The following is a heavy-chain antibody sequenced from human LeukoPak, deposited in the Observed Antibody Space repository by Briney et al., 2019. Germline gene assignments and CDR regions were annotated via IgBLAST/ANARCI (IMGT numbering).Heavy chain of an antibody. CDR1: GGSFSGYY. CDR3: ARVLEGSSGQHWYFDL. CDR2: INHSGST. J-gene: IGHJ2*01. V-gene: IGHV4-34*01. Sequence: SETLSLTCAVYGGSFSGYYWSWIRQPPGKGLEWIGEINHSGSTNYNPSLKSRVTISVDTSKNQFSLRLSSVTAAVTAVYYCARVLEGSSGQHWYFDLWGRGTLVTVSS. D-gene: IGHD6-19*01.